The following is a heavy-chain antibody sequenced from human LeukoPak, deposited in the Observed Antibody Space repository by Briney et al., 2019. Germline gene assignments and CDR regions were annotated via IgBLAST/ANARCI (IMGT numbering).Heavy chain of an antibody. CDR2: IYYSGST. Sequence: SETLSLTCSVSGGSISSSSYDWGWIRQPPGKGLEWIGSIYYSGSTYYNPSLKSRVTISVDRSKNQFSLKLSSVTAADTAVYYCARVEGDYYYYMDVWGKGTTVTVSS. D-gene: IGHD5-24*01. J-gene: IGHJ6*03. CDR3: ARVEGDYYYYMDV. V-gene: IGHV4-39*01. CDR1: GGSISSSSYD.